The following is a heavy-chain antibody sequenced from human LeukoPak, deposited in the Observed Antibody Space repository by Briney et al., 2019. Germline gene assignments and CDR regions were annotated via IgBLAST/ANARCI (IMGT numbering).Heavy chain of an antibody. V-gene: IGHV1-8*01. CDR3: ARGRPRYCSSTSCFDY. J-gene: IGHJ4*02. CDR2: MNPNSGNT. Sequence: ASVKVSCKASGYTFTSYDINWVRQATGQGLEWMGWMNPNSGNTGYAQKFQGRVTMTRNTSISTAYMELSSLRSEDTAVYYCARGRPRYCSSTSCFDYWGQGMLVTVSS. CDR1: GYTFTSYD. D-gene: IGHD2-2*01.